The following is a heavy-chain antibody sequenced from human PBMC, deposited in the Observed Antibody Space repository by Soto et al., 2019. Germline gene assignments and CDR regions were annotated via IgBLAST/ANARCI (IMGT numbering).Heavy chain of an antibody. CDR2: SNAGNGHT. J-gene: IGHJ4*02. V-gene: IGHV1-3*01. CDR1: GYTFTSYA. D-gene: IGHD3-22*01. Sequence: QVQLVQSGAEVKKPGASVKVSCKASGYTFTSYAMHWVRQAPGQRLEWMGWSNAGNGHTKYSQKFQGRVTITRDTSASTAYMELTSLRSEDTAVYYCARSSGFYYVDYWGQGNLVTVSS. CDR3: ARSSGFYYVDY.